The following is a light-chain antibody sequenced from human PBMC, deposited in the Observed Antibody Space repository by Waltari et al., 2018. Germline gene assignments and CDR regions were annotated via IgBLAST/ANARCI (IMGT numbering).Light chain of an antibody. V-gene: IGLV10-54*01. J-gene: IGLJ3*02. CDR1: SNNVGNQG. CDR2: RNN. CDR3: SAWDRSLNVWV. Sequence: QAGLTQPPSVSKGLRQTATLTCTGNSNNVGNQGAAWLQQHQGHPPKLLSYRNNNRPSGISEILSASRSGNTASLTITGLQPEDEADYYCSAWDRSLNVWVFGGGTRLTVL.